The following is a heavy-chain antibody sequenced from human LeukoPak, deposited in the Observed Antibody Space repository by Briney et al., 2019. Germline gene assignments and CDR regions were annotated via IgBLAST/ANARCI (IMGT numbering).Heavy chain of an antibody. CDR2: IKQDGNVT. Sequence: PGGSLRLSCAASGFTFSSYWMTWVRQAPGKGLEWVATIKQDGNVTYYLDSVNGRFTISRDNAKNSLYLQMNSLRAEDTAVYFCARYRGGGGYDFWGQGTLVTVSS. CDR1: GFTFSSYW. CDR3: ARYRGGGGYDF. V-gene: IGHV3-7*04. J-gene: IGHJ4*02. D-gene: IGHD5-12*01.